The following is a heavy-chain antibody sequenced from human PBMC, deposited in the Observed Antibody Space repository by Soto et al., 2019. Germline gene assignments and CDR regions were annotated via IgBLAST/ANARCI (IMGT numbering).Heavy chain of an antibody. D-gene: IGHD3-10*02. Sequence: QITLKESGHTLVKPTQTLTLTCIFSGFSLSCNGEGVGWIRQPPDKALEFLALVYWDDDERYSPSLKSRLTITQDNSKIQVDLTMTNMEPVDTATYYRANNFRCSGSYTGDRLDSWGQGTLVTVSS. V-gene: IGHV2-5*02. CDR2: VYWDDDE. CDR1: GFSLSCNGEG. CDR3: ANNFRCSGSYTGDRLDS. J-gene: IGHJ4*02.